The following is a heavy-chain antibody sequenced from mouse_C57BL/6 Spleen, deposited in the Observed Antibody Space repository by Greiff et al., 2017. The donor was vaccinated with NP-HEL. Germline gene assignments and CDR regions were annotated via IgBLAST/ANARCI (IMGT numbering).Heavy chain of an antibody. V-gene: IGHV1-64*01. D-gene: IGHD2-5*01. CDR3: ARLYYSNFLWFAY. CDR2: IHPNSGST. Sequence: VQLQQPGAELVKPGASVKLSCKASGYTFTSYWMHWVKQRPGQGLEWIGMIHPNSGSTNYNEKFKSKATLTVDKSSSTAYMQLSSLTSEDSAVYYCARLYYSNFLWFAYWGQGTLVTVSA. CDR1: GYTFTSYW. J-gene: IGHJ3*01.